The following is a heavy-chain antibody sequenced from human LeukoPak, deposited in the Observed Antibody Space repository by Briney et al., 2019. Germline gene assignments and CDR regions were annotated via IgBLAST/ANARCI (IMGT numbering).Heavy chain of an antibody. CDR1: GFTFSSYA. CDR3: AKRTENYGDAPGMDV. CDR2: ISGSGGST. J-gene: IGHJ6*02. V-gene: IGHV3-23*01. D-gene: IGHD4-17*01. Sequence: GGSLRLSCAASGFTFSSYAMSWVRQAPGKGLEWVSAISGSGGSTYYADSVKGRFTISRDNSENTLYLQMNSLRAEDTAVYYCAKRTENYGDAPGMDVWGQGTTVTVSS.